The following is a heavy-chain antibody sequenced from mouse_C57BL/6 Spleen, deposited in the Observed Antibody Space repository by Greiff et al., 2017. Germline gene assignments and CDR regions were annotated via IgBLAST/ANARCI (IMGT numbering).Heavy chain of an antibody. V-gene: IGHV3-6*01. D-gene: IGHD4-1*01. CDR3: ARESWDDYAMDY. CDR1: GYSITSGYY. J-gene: IGHJ4*01. CDR2: ISYDGSN. Sequence: EVKLQESGPGLVKPSQSLSLTCSVTGYSITSGYYWNWIRQFPGNKLEWMGYISYDGSNNYNPSLKNRISITRDTSKNQFFLKLNSVTTEDTATYYCARESWDDYAMDYWGQGTSVTVSS.